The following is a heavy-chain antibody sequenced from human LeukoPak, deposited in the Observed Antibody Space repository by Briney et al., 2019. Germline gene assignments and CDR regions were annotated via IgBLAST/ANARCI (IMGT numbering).Heavy chain of an antibody. D-gene: IGHD3-10*01. CDR3: ARDSVWFGELLN. CDR2: IGTSVNAI. V-gene: IGHV3-48*03. CDR1: GFIFSGFD. J-gene: IGHJ4*02. Sequence: GGSLRLSCAASGFIFSGFDMNWVRQAPGKGLEWIAHIGTSVNAIYYADSVKGRFTISRDNARNSLSLQMDSLRVEDTAVYYCARDSVWFGELLNWGQGALVTVSS.